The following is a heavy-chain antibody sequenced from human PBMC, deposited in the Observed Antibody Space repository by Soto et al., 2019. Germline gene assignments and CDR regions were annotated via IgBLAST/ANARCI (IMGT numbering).Heavy chain of an antibody. CDR1: GYNFELYS. D-gene: IGHD1-26*01. V-gene: IGHV1-69*14. Sequence: VQLTQSEAQLKQPGSSMKVSCQPSGYNFELYSLNWVRQVPGLRPEGLGGVLPLYNKAIYPPQFQGRVTINADSSTKTVSLKMTRLRSDDSGIYFCARDQGGSLLSTWFDIWGPGTPVTVS. CDR2: VLPLYNKA. CDR3: ARDQGGSLLSTWFDI. J-gene: IGHJ5*02.